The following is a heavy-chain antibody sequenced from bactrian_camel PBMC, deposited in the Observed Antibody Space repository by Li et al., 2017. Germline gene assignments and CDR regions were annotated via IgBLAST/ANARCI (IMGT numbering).Heavy chain of an antibody. D-gene: IGHD5*01. J-gene: IGHJ4*01. CDR3: AIRPHSIVSCWADSEDFTD. Sequence: HVQLVESGGGSVQAGGSLRLSCSASEYTYLRICMAWFRQAPGKAREGVLGVDVYGNIRGSLKGPKMGRFTASRSGDTLDLQLNDLKPEDSAMYYCAIRPHSIVSCWADSEDFTDWGQGTQVTVS. CDR1: EYTYLRIC. V-gene: IGHV3S26*01. CDR2: VDVYGNIRG.